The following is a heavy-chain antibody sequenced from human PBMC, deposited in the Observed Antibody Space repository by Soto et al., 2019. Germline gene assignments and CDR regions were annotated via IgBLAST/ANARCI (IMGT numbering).Heavy chain of an antibody. Sequence: QLGGPLRLSCAASGFTFSSYGMHWVRQAPGKGLEWVAVISYDGSNKYYADSVKGRFTISRDNSKNTLYLQMNSLRAEDTAVYYCAKDLAVAGTVTIDYWGQGTLVTVSS. V-gene: IGHV3-30*18. CDR3: AKDLAVAGTVTIDY. D-gene: IGHD6-19*01. CDR2: ISYDGSNK. J-gene: IGHJ4*02. CDR1: GFTFSSYG.